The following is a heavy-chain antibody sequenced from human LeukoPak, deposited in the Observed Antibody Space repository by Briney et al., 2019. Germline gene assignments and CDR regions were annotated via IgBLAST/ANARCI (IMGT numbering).Heavy chain of an antibody. Sequence: GGSVRLSCAASGFTFSSYAMHWVREAPGKGLEWVAVISYDGSNKYYADSVKGRFTISRDNSKNTLYLQMNSLRAEDTAVYYCARGPNYDSSGNLGYWGQGTLVTVSS. V-gene: IGHV3-30-3*01. CDR3: ARGPNYDSSGNLGY. CDR2: ISYDGSNK. D-gene: IGHD3-22*01. CDR1: GFTFSSYA. J-gene: IGHJ4*02.